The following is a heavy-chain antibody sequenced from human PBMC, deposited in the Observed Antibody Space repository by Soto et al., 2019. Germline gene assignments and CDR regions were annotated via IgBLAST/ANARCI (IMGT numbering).Heavy chain of an antibody. CDR2: IYYSGT. CDR1: GGSISSGGYH. J-gene: IGHJ5*02. D-gene: IGHD3-3*01. Sequence: QVQLQESGPGLVKASQTLSLTCTVSGGSISSGGYHWNWIRHHPGQGLEWIGYIYYSGTYYNPSLKSRVAISLDTSKIQFSLELGSVTAAYTAVYYCARGGHGGVGYNWFDPWGQGTLVTVSS. V-gene: IGHV4-31*03. CDR3: ARGGHGGVGYNWFDP.